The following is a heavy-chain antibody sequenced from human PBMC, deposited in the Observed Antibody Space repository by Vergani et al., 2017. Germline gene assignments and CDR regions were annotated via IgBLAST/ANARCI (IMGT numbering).Heavy chain of an antibody. CDR3: ARTSRYCSSTSCYVADEGRDGFFDY. J-gene: IGHJ4*02. CDR1: GFTVSSNY. CDR2: IYSGGST. Sequence: EVQLLESGGGLVQPGGSLRLSCAASGFTVSSNYMSWVRQAPGKGLEWVSVIYSGGSTYYADSVKGRFTISRDNSKNTLYLQMNSLRAEDTAVYYCARTSRYCSSTSCYVADEGRDGFFDYWGQGTLVTVSS. V-gene: IGHV3-53*01. D-gene: IGHD2-2*01.